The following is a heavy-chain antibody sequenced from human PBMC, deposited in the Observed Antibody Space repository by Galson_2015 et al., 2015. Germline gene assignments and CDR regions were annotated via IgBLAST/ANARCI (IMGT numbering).Heavy chain of an antibody. J-gene: IGHJ4*02. CDR3: ATSADDNGGITGFDY. V-gene: IGHV3-33*01. D-gene: IGHD4-23*01. CDR1: GFTFSSYG. CDR2: IWYDGSNK. Sequence: SLRLSCAASGFTFSSYGMHWVRQAPGKGLEWVAVIWYDGSNKYYADSVKGRFTISRDISKSTLYLQMNSLRAEDTAVYYCATSADDNGGITGFDYWGQGTLVTVSS.